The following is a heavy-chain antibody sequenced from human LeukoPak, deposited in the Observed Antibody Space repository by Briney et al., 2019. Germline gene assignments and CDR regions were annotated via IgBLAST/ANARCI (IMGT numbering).Heavy chain of an antibody. D-gene: IGHD1-7*01. Sequence: PGGSLRLSCAASGFTFSSYWMHWVRQAPGKGLVWVSRINSDGSSTNYADSVKGRFTISRDNSKNTLYLQMNSLRAEDTAVYYCAKDEVFNRLGNYLRTDAFDIWGQGTMVTVSS. J-gene: IGHJ3*02. CDR3: AKDEVFNRLGNYLRTDAFDI. CDR2: INSDGSST. V-gene: IGHV3-74*01. CDR1: GFTFSSYW.